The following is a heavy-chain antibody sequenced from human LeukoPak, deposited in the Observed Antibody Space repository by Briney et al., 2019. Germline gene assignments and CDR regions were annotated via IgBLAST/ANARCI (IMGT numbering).Heavy chain of an antibody. Sequence: SEALSLTYTVSRVSINSAYCTCIRQPPGKRLEWIGYIYYIVSTNYNPSLKSRVTISVDTSKNQFSLKLSSVTAADTAVYYCARVLVVVPTEWGPYDAFDIWGQGTMVTVSS. CDR2: IYYIVST. D-gene: IGHD2-2*01. CDR3: ARVLVVVPTEWGPYDAFDI. J-gene: IGHJ3*02. CDR1: RVSINSAY. V-gene: IGHV4-59*01.